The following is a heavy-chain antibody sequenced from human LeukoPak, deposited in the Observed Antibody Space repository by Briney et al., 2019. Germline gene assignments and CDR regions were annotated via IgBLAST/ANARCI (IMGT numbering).Heavy chain of an antibody. CDR1: GGSISSSNW. Sequence: SGTLSLTCAVSGGSISSSNWWSWVRQPPGKGLEWIGEIYHSGSTNYNPSLKSRVTISVDKSKNQFSLKVTSVTAADTAVYFCARHPTNPGADYWGQGTLVTVSS. CDR2: IYHSGST. D-gene: IGHD3-10*01. V-gene: IGHV4-4*02. J-gene: IGHJ4*02. CDR3: ARHPTNPGADY.